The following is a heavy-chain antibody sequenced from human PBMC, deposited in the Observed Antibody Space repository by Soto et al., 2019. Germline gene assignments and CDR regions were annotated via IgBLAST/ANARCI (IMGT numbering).Heavy chain of an antibody. D-gene: IGHD2-15*01. CDR2: IYYSGST. CDR3: ARGDHICSGGSCAFDY. CDR1: GGSISSYY. Sequence: SETLSLTCTVSGGSISSYYWSWIRQPPGKGLEWIGYIYYSGSTNYNPSLKSRVTISVDTSKNQFSLKLSSVTAADTAVYYCARGDHICSGGSCAFDYWGQGTLVTVSS. V-gene: IGHV4-59*01. J-gene: IGHJ4*02.